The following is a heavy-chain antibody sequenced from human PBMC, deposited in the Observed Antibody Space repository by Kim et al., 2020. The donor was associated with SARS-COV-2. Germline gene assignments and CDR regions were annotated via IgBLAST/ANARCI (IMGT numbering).Heavy chain of an antibody. V-gene: IGHV3-7*01. D-gene: IGHD3-10*01. CDR3: AALDSVQVPGGI. Sequence: YVDSVKGRLTMSRYNAKNSLYLQMSSLRTEVTAIYYCAALDSVQVPGGIWGQGTLVTVSS. J-gene: IGHJ4*02.